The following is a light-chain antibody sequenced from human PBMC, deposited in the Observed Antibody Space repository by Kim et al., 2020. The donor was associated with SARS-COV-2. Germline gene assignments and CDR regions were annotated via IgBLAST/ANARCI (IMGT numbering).Light chain of an antibody. CDR1: KLGNKY. CDR2: QDG. Sequence: SPGQTASISCSGDKLGNKYAYWYQQKPGQSPILVIYQDGKRPSGIPERFSGSNSGNTATLTITGTQAMDEADYYCQAWERSTAIFGGGTQLTVL. CDR3: QAWERSTAI. V-gene: IGLV3-1*01. J-gene: IGLJ2*01.